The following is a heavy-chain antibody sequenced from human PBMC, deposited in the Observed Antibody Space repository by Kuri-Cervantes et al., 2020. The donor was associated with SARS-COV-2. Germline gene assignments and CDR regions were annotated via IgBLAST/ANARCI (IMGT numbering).Heavy chain of an antibody. D-gene: IGHD2-2*01. CDR1: GYTFTSYA. Sequence: ASVKVSCKASGYTFTSYAMHWVRQAPGQRLEWMGWSNAGNGNTKYSQEFQGRVTITRDTSASTAYMELSSLRSEDTAVYYCARPYCSITTCYDGTFDSWGQGTLVTVSS. V-gene: IGHV1-3*01. J-gene: IGHJ4*02. CDR2: SNAGNGNT. CDR3: ARPYCSITTCYDGTFDS.